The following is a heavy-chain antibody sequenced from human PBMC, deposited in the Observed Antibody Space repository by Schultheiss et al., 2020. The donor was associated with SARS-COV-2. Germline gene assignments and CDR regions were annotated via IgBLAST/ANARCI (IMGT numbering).Heavy chain of an antibody. CDR1: GFTFSSYD. J-gene: IGHJ6*02. Sequence: GGSLRLSCAASGFTFSSYDMHWVRQAPGKGLEWVSAISGSGGSTYYADSVKGRFTISRDNAKNSLYLQMNSLRAEDTAVYYCASVLRFLEWPNGLEEYGMDVWGQGTTVTVSS. D-gene: IGHD3-3*01. V-gene: IGHV3-23*01. CDR2: ISGSGGST. CDR3: ASVLRFLEWPNGLEEYGMDV.